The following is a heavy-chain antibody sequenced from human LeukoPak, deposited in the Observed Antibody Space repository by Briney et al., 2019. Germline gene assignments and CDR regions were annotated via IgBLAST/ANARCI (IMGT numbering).Heavy chain of an antibody. J-gene: IGHJ4*02. CDR3: ARGEVTNPNYYDSSGSFDY. CDR1: GGSVSSDTYY. D-gene: IGHD3-22*01. Sequence: PSETLSLTCSVSGGSVSSDTYYWGWIRQPPGKGLEWIGSIYYSGSTYYNPSLKSRVTISVDTSKNQFSLKLSSVTAADTAVYYCARGEVTNPNYYDSSGSFDYWGQGTLVTVSS. V-gene: IGHV4-39*07. CDR2: IYYSGST.